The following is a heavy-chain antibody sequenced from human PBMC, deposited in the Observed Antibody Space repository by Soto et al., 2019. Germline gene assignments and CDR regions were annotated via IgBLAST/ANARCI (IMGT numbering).Heavy chain of an antibody. CDR1: GGSISSGGYY. CDR3: ATLRGDYGDYEALGYYYGMDV. V-gene: IGHV4-31*03. D-gene: IGHD4-17*01. J-gene: IGHJ6*02. Sequence: QVQLQESGPGLVKPSQTLSLTCTVSGGSISSGGYYWSWIRQHPGKGLEWIGYIYYSGSTYYNPSLKRRVTISVDTSKNQFPLKLSSVTAADTAVYYCATLRGDYGDYEALGYYYGMDVWGQGTTVTVSS. CDR2: IYYSGST.